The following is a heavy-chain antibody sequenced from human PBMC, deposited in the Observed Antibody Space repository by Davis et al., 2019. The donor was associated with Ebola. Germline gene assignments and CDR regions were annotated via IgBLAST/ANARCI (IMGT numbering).Heavy chain of an antibody. CDR1: GFTFSSYG. Sequence: GESLKISCAASGFTFSSYGMHWVRQAPGKGLEWVAVIWYDGSNKYYADSVKGRFTISRDNSKNTLYLQMNSLRAEDTAVYYCAKDREAAALDYWGQGTLVTVSS. V-gene: IGHV3-33*06. CDR3: AKDREAAALDY. J-gene: IGHJ4*02. CDR2: IWYDGSNK. D-gene: IGHD6-13*01.